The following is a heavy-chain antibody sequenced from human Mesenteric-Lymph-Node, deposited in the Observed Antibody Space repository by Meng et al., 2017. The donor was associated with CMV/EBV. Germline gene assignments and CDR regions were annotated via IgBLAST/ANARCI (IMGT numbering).Heavy chain of an antibody. CDR2: TWFGRGT. D-gene: IGHD1-26*01. J-gene: IGHJ4*02. V-gene: IGHV4-61*01. Sequence: SETLSLTCIASGGVVSSASYHWNWIRQPPGKGLEWFGQTWFGRGTNYNPSLKSRLTISLDTSKNQFTLQLSSVTAADTAIYYCASLIAGGGGRGNWGQGTLVTVSS. CDR3: ASLIAGGGGRGN. CDR1: GGVVSSASYH.